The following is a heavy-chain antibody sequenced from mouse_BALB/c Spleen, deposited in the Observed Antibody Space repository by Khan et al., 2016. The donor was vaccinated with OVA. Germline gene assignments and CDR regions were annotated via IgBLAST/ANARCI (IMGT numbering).Heavy chain of an antibody. CDR2: MIYTGYT. Sequence: EVELVESGPSLVKPSQTLSLTCSVTGDSITSGYWSWIRKFPGNKLEYMGYMIYTGYTDYNPSLESRIAIIRHTSKNQYYLQLNSVTAEDTATYYCARSTYRYAFAYWGQGTLVTVAA. J-gene: IGHJ3*01. CDR3: ARSTYRYAFAY. V-gene: IGHV3-8*02. D-gene: IGHD2-14*01. CDR1: GDSITSGY.